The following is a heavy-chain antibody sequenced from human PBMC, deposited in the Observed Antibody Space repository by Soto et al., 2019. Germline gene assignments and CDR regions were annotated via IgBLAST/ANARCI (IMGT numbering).Heavy chain of an antibody. J-gene: IGHJ4*02. D-gene: IGHD5-12*01. CDR1: GGSICSYD. CDR2: IYYSGST. Sequence: SETLSLTCTLSGGSICSYDWSWIRQPPGKGLEWIGYIYYSGSTNYNPSLKSRVTISVDTSKNQFSLKLSSVTAADTAVYYCARRYGSSFDYWGQGTLVTVSS. CDR3: ARRYGSSFDY. V-gene: IGHV4-59*08.